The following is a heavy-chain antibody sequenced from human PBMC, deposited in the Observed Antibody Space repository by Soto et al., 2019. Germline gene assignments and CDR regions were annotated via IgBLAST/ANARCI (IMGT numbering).Heavy chain of an antibody. CDR2: MHTSGST. D-gene: IGHD4-17*01. CDR1: GGSISSGNYY. CDR3: ARDDSKAYVDYAGAAFDI. V-gene: IGHV4-30-4*01. J-gene: IGHJ3*02. Sequence: QVHLQESGPGLVKPSQTLSLTCTVSGGSISSGNYYWSWIRQPPGKGLEWLGYMHTSGSTDYNPSLKSRVTISVDTSKNQFSLRLSSVTAADTAVYYCARDDSKAYVDYAGAAFDIWGLGTMVIVSS.